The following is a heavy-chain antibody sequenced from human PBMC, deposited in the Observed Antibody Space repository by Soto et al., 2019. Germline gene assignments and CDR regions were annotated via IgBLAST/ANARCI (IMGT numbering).Heavy chain of an antibody. Sequence: QVQLRQWGAGLLKPSETLSLRCAVYGGSLSDYSWSWIRQSPEKGLEWIGEINHGRSTKYNPSLKSRVPISVDTSKNQVSLILTSATAADTAVYRCARGGGKSGYFFDYWGRGTLVTVSS. CDR1: GGSLSDYS. CDR3: ARGGGKSGYFFDY. J-gene: IGHJ4*02. CDR2: INHGRST. V-gene: IGHV4-34*02. D-gene: IGHD5-12*01.